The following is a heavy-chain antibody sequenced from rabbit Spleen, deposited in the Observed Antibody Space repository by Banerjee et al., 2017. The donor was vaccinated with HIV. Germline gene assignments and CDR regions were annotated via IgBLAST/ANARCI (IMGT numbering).Heavy chain of an antibody. Sequence: QEQLEESGGDLVKPGASLALTCKASGFSFSSSDYICWVRQAPGKGLEWIGLTEPIFGTTYYANWVNGRFTISSHNAQNTLYLQLKSLTAADTATYFCARVGGVGVYGYATLWGPGTLVTVS. J-gene: IGHJ4*01. D-gene: IGHD6-1*01. CDR2: LTEPIFGTT. V-gene: IGHV1S45*01. CDR3: ARVGGVGVYGYATL. CDR1: GFSFSSSDY.